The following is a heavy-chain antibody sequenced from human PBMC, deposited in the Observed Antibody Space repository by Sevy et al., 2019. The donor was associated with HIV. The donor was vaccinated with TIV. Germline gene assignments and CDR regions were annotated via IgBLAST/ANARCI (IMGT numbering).Heavy chain of an antibody. V-gene: IGHV3-74*01. CDR1: GFTFSSYW. CDR2: INSDGSST. J-gene: IGHJ3*02. Sequence: GGSLRLSCAASGFTFSSYWMHWVRQAPGKGLVWVSRINSDGSSTSYADSVKGRFTISRDNAKNTLYLQMNSLRAEDTAVYYCASGWLVRGNAFDIWGKGTMVTVSS. D-gene: IGHD6-19*01. CDR3: ASGWLVRGNAFDI.